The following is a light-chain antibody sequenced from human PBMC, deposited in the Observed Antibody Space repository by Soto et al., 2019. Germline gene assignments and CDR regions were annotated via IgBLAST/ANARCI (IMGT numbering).Light chain of an antibody. CDR3: QQYNNWPLT. Sequence: IGLTLSAGTVSLSKGERATLSCRASQSVSSSYLAWYQQKPGQAPRLLIYGASSRATGIPVRFSGSGSGTEFTLTISSLRSEDFAVYYCQQYNNWPLTFGQGTRLEI. V-gene: IGKV3-15*01. J-gene: IGKJ5*01. CDR1: QSVSSSY. CDR2: GAS.